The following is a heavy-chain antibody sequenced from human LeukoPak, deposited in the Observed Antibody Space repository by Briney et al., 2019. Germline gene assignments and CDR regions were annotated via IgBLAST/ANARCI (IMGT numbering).Heavy chain of an antibody. CDR3: ARGVASGGSHRARYYYMDV. CDR1: GGSISSYF. V-gene: IGHV4-4*07. D-gene: IGHD2-15*01. J-gene: IGHJ6*03. CDR2: ICASGST. Sequence: SETLSLTCTVSGGSISSYFWSWIRQPAGKGLEWIGRICASGSTYQNPSLRSRVTMSVDTSKNQFSLKLSSVTAADTAVYYCARGVASGGSHRARYYYMDVWGKGTTVTISS.